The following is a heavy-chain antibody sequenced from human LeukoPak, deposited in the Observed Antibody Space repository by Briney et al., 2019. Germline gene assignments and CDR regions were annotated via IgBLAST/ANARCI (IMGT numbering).Heavy chain of an antibody. CDR1: GFTFSSYS. D-gene: IGHD3-9*01. V-gene: IGHV3-21*01. CDR2: ISSSSSYI. J-gene: IGHJ5*02. Sequence: GGSLRLSCAASGFTFSSYSMNWVRQAPGKGLEWVSSISSSSSYIYYADSVKGRFTISRDNAKNSLYLQMNSLRAEGTAVYYCARGAFDWLFYNWFDPWGQGTLVTVSS. CDR3: ARGAFDWLFYNWFDP.